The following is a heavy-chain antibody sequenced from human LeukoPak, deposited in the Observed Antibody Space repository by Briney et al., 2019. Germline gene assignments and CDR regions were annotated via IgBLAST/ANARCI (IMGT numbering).Heavy chain of an antibody. J-gene: IGHJ5*02. V-gene: IGHV3-7*01. D-gene: IGHD1-20*01. CDR3: ASLGITGTHDNWFDP. CDR1: GFTFSSYW. Sequence: GGSLRLSCAASGFTFSSYWMSWVRQARGKGLEWVANIKQDGSEKYYVDSVKGRFTISRDNAKNSLYLQMNSLRAEDTAVYYCASLGITGTHDNWFDPWGQGTLVTVSS. CDR2: IKQDGSEK.